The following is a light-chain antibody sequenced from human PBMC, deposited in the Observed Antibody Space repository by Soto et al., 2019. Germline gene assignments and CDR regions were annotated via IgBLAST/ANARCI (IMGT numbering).Light chain of an antibody. V-gene: IGKV3-11*01. Sequence: EIVLTQSPATLSLSPGERAALSCRASQSVSSYLAWYQQKPGQAPRLLIYDASNRATAIPARFSGSGSGTDFTLTISSLEPEDFEVYYCQQRSNWPPLYTFGQGTKLEIK. CDR1: QSVSSY. CDR2: DAS. J-gene: IGKJ2*01. CDR3: QQRSNWPPLYT.